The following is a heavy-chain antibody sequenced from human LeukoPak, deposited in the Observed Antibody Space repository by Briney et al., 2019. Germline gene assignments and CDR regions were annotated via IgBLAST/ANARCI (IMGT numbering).Heavy chain of an antibody. CDR1: GYTFTSYY. CDR3: ARDFAQYYDFWSGHDNWFDP. V-gene: IGHV1-46*01. D-gene: IGHD3-3*01. J-gene: IGHJ5*02. Sequence: ASVKVSCKASGYTFTSYYMHWVRQAPGQGLEWMGIINPSGGSTSYAQKFQGRVTMTGDTSTSTVYMELSSLRSEDTAVYYCARDFAQYYDFWSGHDNWFDPWGQGTLVTVSS. CDR2: INPSGGST.